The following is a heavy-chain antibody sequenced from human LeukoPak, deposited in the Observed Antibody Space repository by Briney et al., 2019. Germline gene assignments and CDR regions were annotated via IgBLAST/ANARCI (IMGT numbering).Heavy chain of an antibody. CDR3: ARIVGARGTYYFDY. CDR1: GGSISSSSYY. J-gene: IGHJ4*02. V-gene: IGHV4-39*07. Sequence: PSETLSLTCTVSGGSISSSSYYWGWIRQPPGKGLEWIGSIYYSGSTYYNPSLKSRVTISVDTSKNQFSLKLSPVTAADTAVYYCARIVGARGTYYFDYWGQGTLVTVSS. CDR2: IYYSGST. D-gene: IGHD1-26*01.